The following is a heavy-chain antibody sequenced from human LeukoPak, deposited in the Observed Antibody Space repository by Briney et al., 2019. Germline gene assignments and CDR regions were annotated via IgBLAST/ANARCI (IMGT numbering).Heavy chain of an antibody. CDR1: GGSISSFY. Sequence: PSETLSLTCSVSGGSISSFYWSWIRQPPGKGLECIGYIYYSGSTNYNPSLKSRVTISIDTSKNQFSLKLSSVTAADTAVYYCARHVAATAPLGYWGQGTLVTVSS. V-gene: IGHV4-59*08. CDR2: IYYSGST. D-gene: IGHD6-13*01. J-gene: IGHJ4*02. CDR3: ARHVAATAPLGY.